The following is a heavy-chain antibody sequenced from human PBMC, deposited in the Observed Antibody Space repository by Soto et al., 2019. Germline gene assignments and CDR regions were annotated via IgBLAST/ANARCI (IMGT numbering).Heavy chain of an antibody. CDR1: GFTFSSYA. CDR2: ISGSGGST. D-gene: IGHD2-15*01. J-gene: IGHJ4*02. Sequence: IQLVESGGGLVQPGGSLRLSCAASGFTFSSYAMSWVRQAPGKGLEWVSAISGSGGSTYYADSVKGRFTISRDNSKNPMYLQMNSLRAEDTAVYYCAKVDHVVAASVYYFDYWGQGTLVPVSS. V-gene: IGHV3-23*04. CDR3: AKVDHVVAASVYYFDY.